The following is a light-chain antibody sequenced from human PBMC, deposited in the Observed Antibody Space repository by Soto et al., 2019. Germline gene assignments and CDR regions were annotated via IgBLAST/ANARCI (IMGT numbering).Light chain of an antibody. J-gene: IGLJ1*01. CDR3: QVWDIMTENYV. CDR1: NIGNKR. V-gene: IGLV3-21*04. CDR2: YDS. Sequence: SYELTQPPSVSVAPEKTATIPCGGNNIGNKRVHWYRQKPGQAPVLLISYDSDRPSGIPERFSGSNSENTATLTISRVEAGDEADYYCQVWDIMTENYVFGSGPKLTVL.